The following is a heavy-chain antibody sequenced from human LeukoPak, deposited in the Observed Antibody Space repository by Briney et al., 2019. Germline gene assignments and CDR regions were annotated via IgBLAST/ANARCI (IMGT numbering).Heavy chain of an antibody. Sequence: SETLSLTCAVYGGSFSGYYWSWIRQPPGKGLEWIGEINHSGSTNYNPSLKSRVTISVDTSKNQFSLKLSSATAADTAVYYCARAREVGATVIDYWGQGTLVTVSS. CDR1: GGSFSGYY. CDR2: INHSGST. J-gene: IGHJ4*02. CDR3: ARAREVGATVIDY. D-gene: IGHD1-26*01. V-gene: IGHV4-34*01.